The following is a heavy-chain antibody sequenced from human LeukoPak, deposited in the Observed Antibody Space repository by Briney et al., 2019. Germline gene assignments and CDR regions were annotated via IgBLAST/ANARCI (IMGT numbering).Heavy chain of an antibody. CDR2: INHSGST. CDR1: GGSFSGYY. D-gene: IGHD2-15*01. Sequence: SETLSLTCAVYGGSFSGYYWSWIRQPPGKGLEWIGEINHSGSTNYNPSLKSRVTISVDTSKNQFSLKLSSVTAADTAVYYCARVELLRWGYYYYGMDVWGQGTTVTVSS. CDR3: ARVELLRWGYYYYGMDV. V-gene: IGHV4-34*01. J-gene: IGHJ6*02.